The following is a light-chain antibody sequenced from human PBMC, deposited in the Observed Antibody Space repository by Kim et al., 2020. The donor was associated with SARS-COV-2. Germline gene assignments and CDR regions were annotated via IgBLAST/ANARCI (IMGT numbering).Light chain of an antibody. V-gene: IGLV3-19*01. CDR1: SLRSYY. Sequence: SSELTQDPAVSVAFGQTVRITCQGDSLRSYYATWYQQKPGQAPIVVIYGKNNRPSGIPDRFSGSISGDTASLTITGTQAGDEADYYCNSRGSNDNVLFGG. J-gene: IGLJ2*01. CDR3: NSRGSNDNVL. CDR2: GKN.